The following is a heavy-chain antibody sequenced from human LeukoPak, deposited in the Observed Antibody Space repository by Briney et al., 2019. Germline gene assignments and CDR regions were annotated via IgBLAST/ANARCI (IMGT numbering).Heavy chain of an antibody. V-gene: IGHV3-74*01. CDR3: VRDGTWYDY. Sequence: GGSLRLSCAASGFTFSGYWMHWVRQAPGKGLVWVSRIKSDGSSTSYADSVKGRFTISRDNAKNSLYLQMNSLRDEDTAVYYCVRDGTWYDYWGQGTLVTVSS. J-gene: IGHJ4*02. D-gene: IGHD1-26*01. CDR2: IKSDGSST. CDR1: GFTFSGYW.